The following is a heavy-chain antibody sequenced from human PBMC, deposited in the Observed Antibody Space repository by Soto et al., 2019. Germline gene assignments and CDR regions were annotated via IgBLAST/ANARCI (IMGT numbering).Heavy chain of an antibody. Sequence: QVQLQESGPGLVKPSQTLSLSCTVSGGSISSAAYYWSWIHQHPGKGLEWIGYISLSGSTYYTPSLKSRVIISADTSKNQFSLNLTSVTAADTAVYYCAREYTYGSNFFDCWGQGALVTVSS. J-gene: IGHJ4*02. D-gene: IGHD5-18*01. CDR2: ISLSGST. CDR3: AREYTYGSNFFDC. V-gene: IGHV4-31*03. CDR1: GGSISSAAYY.